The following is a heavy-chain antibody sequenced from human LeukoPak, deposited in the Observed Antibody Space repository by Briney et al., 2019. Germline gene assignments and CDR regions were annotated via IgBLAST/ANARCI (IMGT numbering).Heavy chain of an antibody. CDR2: INWHGGST. Sequence: GGSLRLSCVASGFTFEDYGMSWVRQPAGKGLEWVSSINWHGGSTHYAESVKGRFTISRDNAKNSLFLQMNSLRAEDTALYYCARANYSPYYFDYWGQGTLVTV. CDR1: GFTFEDYG. V-gene: IGHV3-20*04. CDR3: ARANYSPYYFDY. J-gene: IGHJ4*02. D-gene: IGHD4-11*01.